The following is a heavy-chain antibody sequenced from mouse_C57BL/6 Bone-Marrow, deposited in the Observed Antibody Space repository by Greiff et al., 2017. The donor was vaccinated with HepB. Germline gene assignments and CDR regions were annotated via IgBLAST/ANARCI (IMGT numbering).Heavy chain of an antibody. CDR1: GYSITSGYY. J-gene: IGHJ1*03. CDR3: ARAWYFDV. CDR2: ISYDGSN. V-gene: IGHV3-6*01. Sequence: VQLKESGPGLVKPSQSLSLTCSVTGYSITSGYYWNWIRQFPGNKLEWMGYISYDGSNNYNPSLKNRISITRDTSKNQFFLKLNSVTTEGTATYYCARAWYFDVWGTGTTVTVSS.